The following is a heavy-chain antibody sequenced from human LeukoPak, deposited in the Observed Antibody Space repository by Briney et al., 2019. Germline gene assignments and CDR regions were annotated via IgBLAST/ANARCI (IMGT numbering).Heavy chain of an antibody. CDR2: IYNNGRT. J-gene: IGHJ5*02. CDR1: GGSITSFY. V-gene: IGHV4-4*07. D-gene: IGHD3-22*01. Sequence: SETLSLTCNVSGGSITSFYWRWGWVRQPAGKGLEWIGRIYNNGRTNYNPSLKSRVTISVDKSKNQFSLKLSSVTAADTAVYYCARDLYDSSGYYPFNWFDPWGQGTLVTVSS. CDR3: ARDLYDSSGYYPFNWFDP.